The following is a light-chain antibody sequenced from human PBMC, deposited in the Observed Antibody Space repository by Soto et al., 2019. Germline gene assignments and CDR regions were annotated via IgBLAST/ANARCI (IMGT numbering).Light chain of an antibody. CDR1: QSVSRK. CDR2: DTS. Sequence: EVVLTQSTATVSVSPGERATLSCRASQSVSRKLAWYQHKPGQAPRLLIYDTSTRAADIPARFSGSGSGTDFTLTISSLQSEDFAVYYCQQYNHWRSISFGQGTRLEIK. J-gene: IGKJ5*01. V-gene: IGKV3-15*01. CDR3: QQYNHWRSIS.